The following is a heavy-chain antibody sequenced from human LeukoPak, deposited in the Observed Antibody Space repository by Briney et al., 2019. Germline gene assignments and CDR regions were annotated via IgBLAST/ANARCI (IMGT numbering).Heavy chain of an antibody. J-gene: IGHJ6*03. Sequence: PGGSLRLSCAASGFTFSSYGMHWVRQAPGKGLEWVAFIRYDGSNKYYADSVKGRFTISRDNSKNTLYLQMNSLRAEDTAVYYCAKDARRVLGDYYYMDVWGKGTTVTVSS. V-gene: IGHV3-30*02. D-gene: IGHD3-3*01. CDR3: AKDARRVLGDYYYMDV. CDR2: IRYDGSNK. CDR1: GFTFSSYG.